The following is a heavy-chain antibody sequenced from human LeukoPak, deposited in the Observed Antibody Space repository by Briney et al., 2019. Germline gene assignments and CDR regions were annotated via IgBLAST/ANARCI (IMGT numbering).Heavy chain of an antibody. D-gene: IGHD6-6*01. J-gene: IGHJ4*02. CDR3: ARDMSAATVAARRTYYFDY. CDR2: ISAYKGNT. Sequence: GASVKVSCKASGYTFTSYGISWVRQAPGQGLEWMGWISAYKGNTNYARKLQGRVTMTIDTSTNTAYMELRSLRSDDTAVYYCARDMSAATVAARRTYYFDYWGQGTLVTVSS. CDR1: GYTFTSYG. V-gene: IGHV1-18*01.